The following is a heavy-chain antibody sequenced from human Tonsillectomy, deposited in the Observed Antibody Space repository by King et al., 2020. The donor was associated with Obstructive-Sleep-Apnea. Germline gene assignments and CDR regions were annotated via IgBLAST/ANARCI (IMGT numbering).Heavy chain of an antibody. J-gene: IGHJ4*02. CDR1: GYTFTSYY. D-gene: IGHD4-17*01. CDR3: ARDGTVTTVIDY. V-gene: IGHV1-46*01. Sequence: VQLVESGAEVKKPGASVKVSCTASGYTFTSYYMHWVRQAPGQGLEWMGIINPSGGSTSYAQKFQGRVTMTRDTSTSTVYMELSSLRSEDTAVYYCARDGTVTTVIDYWGQGTLVTVSS. CDR2: INPSGGST.